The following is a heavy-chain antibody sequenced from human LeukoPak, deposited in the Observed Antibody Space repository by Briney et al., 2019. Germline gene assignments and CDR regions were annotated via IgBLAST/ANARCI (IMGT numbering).Heavy chain of an antibody. V-gene: IGHV3-7*01. CDR2: INQDGSEK. Sequence: GGSLRLSCAASGFSFSSYWMSWVRQAPGKGLEWVANINQDGSEKYYVDSVKGRFTISRDNAKNSLHLQMNSPRAEDTAVYYCARVQRFHLDYWGQVTLVTVSS. CDR1: GFSFSSYW. CDR3: ARVQRFHLDY. J-gene: IGHJ4*02. D-gene: IGHD6-25*01.